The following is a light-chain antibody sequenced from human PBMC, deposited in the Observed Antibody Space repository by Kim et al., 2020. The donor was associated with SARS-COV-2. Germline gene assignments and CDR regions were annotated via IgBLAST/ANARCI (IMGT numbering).Light chain of an antibody. CDR2: DAS. J-gene: IGKJ4*01. Sequence: EVVLTQSPATLSVSPGESVTLSCRASQSVHRNLAWYQQKPGQAPSLLIDDASTRATGIPARFSGSGSGTEFTLTISSLQPDDSAVYYCQQYDQWPFTFSGGTKVEIK. V-gene: IGKV3-15*01. CDR1: QSVHRN. CDR3: QQYDQWPFT.